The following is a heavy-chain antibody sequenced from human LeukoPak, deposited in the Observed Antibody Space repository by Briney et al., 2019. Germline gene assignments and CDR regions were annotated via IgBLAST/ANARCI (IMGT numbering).Heavy chain of an antibody. J-gene: IGHJ6*02. CDR2: ISSSSSTI. CDR1: GFTFSSYS. CDR3: ARDLSSEWLGYYYGKDV. Sequence: GGSLRLSCAASGFTFSSYSMNWVRQAPGKGLEWVSYISSSSSTIYYADSVKGRFTISRDNAKNSLYLQMNSLRDEDTAVYYCARDLSSEWLGYYYGKDVWGQGTTVTVSS. D-gene: IGHD6-19*01. V-gene: IGHV3-48*02.